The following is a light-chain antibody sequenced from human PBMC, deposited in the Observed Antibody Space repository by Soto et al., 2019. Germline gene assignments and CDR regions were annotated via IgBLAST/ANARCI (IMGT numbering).Light chain of an antibody. J-gene: IGKJ4*01. Sequence: EIVMTQSPATLSVSPGERATLSCRASQSVSNNLAWYQQKPGQAPRLLIYFASTRATGIPARFSGSGSGTEFTLNISSLQSEDFAVYYCQQYNNWPLTFGGGTKVEIK. V-gene: IGKV3-15*01. CDR2: FAS. CDR3: QQYNNWPLT. CDR1: QSVSNN.